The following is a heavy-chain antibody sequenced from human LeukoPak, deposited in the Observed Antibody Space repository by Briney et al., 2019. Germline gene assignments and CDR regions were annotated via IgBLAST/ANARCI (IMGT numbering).Heavy chain of an antibody. CDR2: IYTSGST. V-gene: IGHV4-4*07. CDR1: GGSISSYY. CDR3: ARVRVADVLFDY. J-gene: IGHJ4*02. D-gene: IGHD3-3*01. Sequence: SETLSLTCTVSGGSISSYYWSWIRQPAEKGLEWIGRIYTSGSTNYNPSLKSRVTISVDKSKNQFSLKLSSVTAADTAVYYCARVRVADVLFDYWGQGTLVTVSS.